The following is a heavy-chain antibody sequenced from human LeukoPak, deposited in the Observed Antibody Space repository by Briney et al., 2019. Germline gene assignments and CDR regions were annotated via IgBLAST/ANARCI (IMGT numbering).Heavy chain of an antibody. D-gene: IGHD6-19*01. CDR1: GFTFSSYG. CDR3: ARDFARSSGWSI. CDR2: ISYDGSNK. Sequence: GRSLRLSCAASGFTFSSYGMHWVRQAPGKGLEWVAVISYDGSNKYYADSVKGRFTISRDNAKNSLYLQMHSLRAEDTAVYYCARDFARSSGWSIWGQGTLVTVSS. J-gene: IGHJ4*02. V-gene: IGHV3-30*03.